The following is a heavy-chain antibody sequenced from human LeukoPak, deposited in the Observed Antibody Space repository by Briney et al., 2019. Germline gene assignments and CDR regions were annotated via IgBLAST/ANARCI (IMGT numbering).Heavy chain of an antibody. D-gene: IGHD4-17*01. CDR2: IYYSGST. Sequence: SETLSLTCTVSGGSISDYYWSWIRQPPGKGLEWIGYIYYSGSTTYNPSLKSRVAMSVDTSKNQFSLKLSSVTAADTAVYYCARMTTGHDYWGQGTLVTVSS. CDR3: ARMTTGHDY. CDR1: GGSISDYY. V-gene: IGHV4-59*01. J-gene: IGHJ4*02.